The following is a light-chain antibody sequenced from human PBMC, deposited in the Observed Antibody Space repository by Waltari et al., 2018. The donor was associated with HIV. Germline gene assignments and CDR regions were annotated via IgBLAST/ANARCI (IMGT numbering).Light chain of an antibody. CDR2: GAS. Sequence: GDRVIITCRASQSIGTYLNWYQHKPGKAPSLLIYGASSLHTGVPSRFSGSGFGTVFTLTISSLEPGDFASYYCQQSYSFPRTFGRGTRVEIK. CDR3: QQSYSFPRT. V-gene: IGKV1-39*01. CDR1: QSIGTY. J-gene: IGKJ1*01.